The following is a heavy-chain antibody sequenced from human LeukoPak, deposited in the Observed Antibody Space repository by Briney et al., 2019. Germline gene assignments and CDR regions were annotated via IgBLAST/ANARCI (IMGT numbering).Heavy chain of an antibody. CDR3: ATASWREGHGGAFDI. D-gene: IGHD6-13*01. CDR2: FDPEDGET. CDR1: GYTLTELS. J-gene: IGHJ3*02. Sequence: ASVKVSCKVSGYTLTELSMHWVRQAPGKGLEWMGGFDPEDGETIYAQKFQGRVTMTEDTATDTAYMELSSLRSEDTAVYYCATASWREGHGGAFDIWGQGTMVTVSS. V-gene: IGHV1-24*01.